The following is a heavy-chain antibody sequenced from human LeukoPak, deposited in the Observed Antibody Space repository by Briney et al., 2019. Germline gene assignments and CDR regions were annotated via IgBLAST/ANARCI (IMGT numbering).Heavy chain of an antibody. CDR1: GGTFISYA. J-gene: IGHJ4*02. Sequence: SVKVSCKASGGTFISYAISWVRQAPGQGLEWMGGIIPIFGTANYAQKFQGRVTITADESTSTAYMELSSLRSEDTAVYYCARESYYDILRAYYFDYWGQGTLVTVSS. D-gene: IGHD3-9*01. V-gene: IGHV1-69*13. CDR2: IIPIFGTA. CDR3: ARESYYDILRAYYFDY.